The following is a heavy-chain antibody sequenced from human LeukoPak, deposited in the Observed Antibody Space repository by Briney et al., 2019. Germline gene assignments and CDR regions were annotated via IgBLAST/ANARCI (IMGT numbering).Heavy chain of an antibody. CDR1: GGSISSYY. D-gene: IGHD3-9*01. Sequence: SETLSLTCTVSGGSISSYYWSWIRPPPGKGLEWIGYIYYSGSTNYHPSLKSRVPISVDTSKNQFSLKLSSVTAADTAVYYCARDRGSTGILTGYYYFDYWGQGTLVTVSS. CDR2: IYYSGST. V-gene: IGHV4-59*01. J-gene: IGHJ4*02. CDR3: ARDRGSTGILTGYYYFDY.